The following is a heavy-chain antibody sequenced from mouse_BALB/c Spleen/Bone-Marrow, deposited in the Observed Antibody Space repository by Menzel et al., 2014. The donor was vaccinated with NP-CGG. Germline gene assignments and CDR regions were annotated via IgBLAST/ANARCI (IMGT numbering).Heavy chain of an antibody. CDR1: GFTFSSFG. Sequence: EVQVVESGGGLVQPGGSRKLSCAASGFTFSSFGMHWVRQAPEKGLEWVAYISSGSSTIYYADTVKGRFTISRDNPKNTLFLQMTRLRSEATAMYYCASSPYGYFDYWGQGTTLTVSS. CDR3: ASSPYGYFDY. J-gene: IGHJ2*01. V-gene: IGHV5-17*02. CDR2: ISSGSSTI. D-gene: IGHD1-1*01.